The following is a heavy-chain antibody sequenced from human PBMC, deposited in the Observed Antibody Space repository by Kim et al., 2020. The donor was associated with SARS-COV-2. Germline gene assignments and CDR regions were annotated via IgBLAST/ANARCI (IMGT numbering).Heavy chain of an antibody. CDR2: ITPIFGTA. CDR3: ARQIRDIFHWFAP. J-gene: IGHJ5*02. V-gene: IGHV1-69*13. CDR1: GGTFSSYA. D-gene: IGHD3-9*01. Sequence: SVKVSCKASGGTFSSYAISWVRQAPGQGLEWMGGITPIFGTANYAQKFQGRVTITADESTNTHYMELSSLRSDDTAVYYCARQIRDIFHWFAPWGQGTLVTVSS.